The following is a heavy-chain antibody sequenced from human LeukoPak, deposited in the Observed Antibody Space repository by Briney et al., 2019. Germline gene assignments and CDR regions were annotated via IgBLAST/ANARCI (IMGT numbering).Heavy chain of an antibody. CDR2: IYYSGST. CDR3: AGAAVAGTPDY. V-gene: IGHV4-59*01. J-gene: IGHJ4*02. D-gene: IGHD6-19*01. Sequence: SETLSLTCTVSGGSISSYYWSWIRQPPGKGLEWIGYIYYSGSTNYNPSLKSRVTISVDTSKNQFSLKLSSVTAADTAVYYCAGAAVAGTPDYWGQGTLVTVSS. CDR1: GGSISSYY.